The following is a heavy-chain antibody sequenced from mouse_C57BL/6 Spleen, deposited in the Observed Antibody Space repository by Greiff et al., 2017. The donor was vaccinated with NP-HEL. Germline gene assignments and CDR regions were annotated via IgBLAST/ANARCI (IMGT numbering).Heavy chain of an antibody. V-gene: IGHV1-81*01. CDR3: ARWGDYGSRPRWCCDV. Sequence: VQLQQSGAELARPGASVKLSCKASGYTFTSYGISWVKQRTGQGLEWIGEIYPRGGDTYYNEKFKGKATLTADKSSSTAYMELRSLTSEDSAVYCCARWGDYGSRPRWCCDVWGTGTTVTVSS. CDR2: IYPRGGDT. J-gene: IGHJ1*03. D-gene: IGHD1-1*01. CDR1: GYTFTSYG.